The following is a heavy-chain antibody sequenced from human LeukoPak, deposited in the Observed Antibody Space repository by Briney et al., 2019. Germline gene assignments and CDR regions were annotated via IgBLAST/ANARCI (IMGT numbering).Heavy chain of an antibody. J-gene: IGHJ4*02. D-gene: IGHD3-16*01. CDR3: TRDRAYKTFDY. CDR1: GXTFSSSW. CDR2: IRPDGSEA. Sequence: GGSLRLSCAASGXTFSSSWMTWVRQAPGKGREWVAVIRPDGSEAAYVDSVIGRFTISRDNAKNSLFLQMISLRVEDTAVYYCTRDRAYKTFDYWGQGALVTVSS. V-gene: IGHV3-7*04.